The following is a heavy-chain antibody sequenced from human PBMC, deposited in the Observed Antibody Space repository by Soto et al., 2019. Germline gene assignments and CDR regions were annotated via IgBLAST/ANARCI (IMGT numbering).Heavy chain of an antibody. V-gene: IGHV1-58*02. J-gene: IGHJ3*02. CDR1: GFTFTSSA. CDR2: IVVGSGNT. D-gene: IGHD3-22*01. Sequence: SVKVSCKASGFTFTSSAMQWVRQARGQRLEWIGWIVVGSGNTNYAQKFQERVTITRDMSTSTAYMELSSLRSEDTAVYYCAALPDYYDSSGYYEPDAFDIWGQGTMVTVSS. CDR3: AALPDYYDSSGYYEPDAFDI.